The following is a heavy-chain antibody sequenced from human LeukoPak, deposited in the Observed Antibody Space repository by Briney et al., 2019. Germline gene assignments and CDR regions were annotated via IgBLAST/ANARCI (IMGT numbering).Heavy chain of an antibody. V-gene: IGHV3-30-3*01. Sequence: PGRSLRLSCAASGFTFSTYATHWVRRAPGKGLEWVAGISYDGTNKYYADSVKGRFTISRDNSKNTLYLQMNSLRADGAAVYYCARDHSMDYGNWFDPWGQGTLVTVSS. CDR1: GFTFSTYA. J-gene: IGHJ5*02. D-gene: IGHD4-17*01. CDR3: ARDHSMDYGNWFDP. CDR2: ISYDGTNK.